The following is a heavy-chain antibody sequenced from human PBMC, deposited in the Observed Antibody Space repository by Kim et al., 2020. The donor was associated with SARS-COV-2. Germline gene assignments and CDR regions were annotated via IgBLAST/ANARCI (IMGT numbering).Heavy chain of an antibody. CDR2: ISSSSSTI. D-gene: IGHD6-13*01. J-gene: IGHJ4*02. Sequence: GGSLRLSCAASGFTFSSYSMNWVRQAPGKGLEWVSYISSSSSTIYYADSVKGRFTISRDNAKNSLYLQMNSLRAEDTAVYYCARGRTWVSSWTLFDYWGQGTLVTVSS. CDR3: ARGRTWVSSWTLFDY. V-gene: IGHV3-48*04. CDR1: GFTFSSYS.